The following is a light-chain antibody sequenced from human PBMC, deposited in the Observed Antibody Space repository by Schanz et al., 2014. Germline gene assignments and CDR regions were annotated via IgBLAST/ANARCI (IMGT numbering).Light chain of an antibody. CDR2: EVT. Sequence: QSVLTQPPSASGSPGQSVTISCTGTSSDIGRYNYVSWYQHHPGKAPKLLIYEVTKRPSGVPDRFSGSKSGNTASLTVSGLQAEDEADYYCSSYTTTTWRVFGGGTKLTVL. J-gene: IGLJ3*02. V-gene: IGLV2-8*01. CDR1: SSDIGRYNY. CDR3: SSYTTTTWRV.